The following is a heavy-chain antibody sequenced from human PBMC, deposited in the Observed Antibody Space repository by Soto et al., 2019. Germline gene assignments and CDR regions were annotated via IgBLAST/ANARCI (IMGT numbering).Heavy chain of an antibody. CDR1: GYSFSTYD. D-gene: IGHD2-2*02. CDR2: VNPKSGNT. V-gene: IGHV1-8*01. J-gene: IGHJ5*02. Sequence: QVQLVQSGAEVKKPGASVKVSCKASGYSFSTYDINWVRQAAGQGLEWMGWVNPKSGNTDYAQRFRGKVTMSRTTAISTASMELDALTPEDTAVYFCARPYCDSTSCYTDWFDPWGQGTLVTVSS. CDR3: ARPYCDSTSCYTDWFDP.